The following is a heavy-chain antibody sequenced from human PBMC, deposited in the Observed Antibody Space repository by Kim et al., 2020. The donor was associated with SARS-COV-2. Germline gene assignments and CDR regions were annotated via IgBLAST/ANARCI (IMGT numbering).Heavy chain of an antibody. CDR3: TTPYPRGSGYTN. V-gene: IGHV3-15*01. CDR1: GFTFNNAW. D-gene: IGHD3-3*01. Sequence: GGSLRLSCAASGFTFNNAWMTWVRQAPGKGLEWVGRIKSKSDGGTADYAAPVKGRFTISRDDSKNTLYLQMNSLKTEDTAVYYCTTPYPRGSGYTNWGQGTLVTVSS. J-gene: IGHJ4*02. CDR2: IKSKSDGGTA.